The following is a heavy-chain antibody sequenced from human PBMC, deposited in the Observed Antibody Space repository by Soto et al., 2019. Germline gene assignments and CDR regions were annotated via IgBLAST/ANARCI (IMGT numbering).Heavy chain of an antibody. CDR1: GFTFSTYA. CDR2: ISGGGTST. D-gene: IGHD2-2*01. J-gene: IGHJ6*02. V-gene: IGHV3-23*01. CDR3: AXGYCSSASCSSMDGMDV. Sequence: GGSLRLSCAASGFTFSTYAMSWVRQAPGKGLEWVSTISGGGTSTYYADSVKGRFTISRDNYKKTLFLQMNSLRAEDTAEYYRAXGYCSSASCSSMDGMDVWGQGTTVTVSS.